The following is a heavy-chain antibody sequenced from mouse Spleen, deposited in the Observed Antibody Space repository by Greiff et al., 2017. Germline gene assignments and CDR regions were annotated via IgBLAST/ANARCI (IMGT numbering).Heavy chain of an antibody. J-gene: IGHJ4*01. V-gene: IGHV2-2*01. CDR1: GFSLTSYG. D-gene: IGHD6-1*01. Sequence: VQLQESGPGLVQPSQSLSITCTVSGFSLTSYGVHWVRQSPGKGLEWLGVIWSGGSTDYNAGFISRLSISKDNSKSQVFFKMNSLQADDTAIYYCARNGPLPYAMDYWGQGTSVTVSS. CDR3: ARNGPLPYAMDY. CDR2: IWSGGST.